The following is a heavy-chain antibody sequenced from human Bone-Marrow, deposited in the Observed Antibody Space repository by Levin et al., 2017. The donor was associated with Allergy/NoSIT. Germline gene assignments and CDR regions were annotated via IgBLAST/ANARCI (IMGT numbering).Heavy chain of an antibody. CDR3: ARESPHYDIVTGYGTY. D-gene: IGHD3-9*01. V-gene: IGHV1-46*01. CDR1: GYTFTNYY. CDR2: INPSGGST. Sequence: VASVKVSCKASGYTFTNYYVHWVRQAPGQGLEWMGVINPSGGSTSYTQKFQGRVTMTRDMSTSTVYMELNSLTSEDTAVYYCARESPHYDIVTGYGTYWGQGTLVRVSS. J-gene: IGHJ4*02.